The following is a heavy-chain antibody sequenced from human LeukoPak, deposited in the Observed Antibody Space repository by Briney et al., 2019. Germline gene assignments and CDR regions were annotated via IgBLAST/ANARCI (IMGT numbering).Heavy chain of an antibody. J-gene: IGHJ6*03. CDR2: IYYSGST. CDR1: GGPISSSSYY. CDR3: ARAGGSSWYALYYYYMDV. D-gene: IGHD6-13*01. Sequence: SETLSLTCTVSGGPISSSSYYWGWIRQPPGKGLEWIGSIYYSGSTYYKPSLKSRVTISVDTSKNQFSLKLSSVTAADTAVYYCARAGGSSWYALYYYYMDVWGKGTTVTVSS. V-gene: IGHV4-39*07.